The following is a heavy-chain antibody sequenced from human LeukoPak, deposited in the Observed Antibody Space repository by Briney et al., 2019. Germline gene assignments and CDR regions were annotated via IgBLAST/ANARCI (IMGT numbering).Heavy chain of an antibody. V-gene: IGHV3-9*01. D-gene: IGHD1-26*01. J-gene: IGHJ4*02. CDR2: ISWKNDTI. CDR3: AKGGATVSFDY. CDR1: GFTFSSYA. Sequence: GGSLRLSCAASGFTFSSYAMSWVRQAPGKGLEWVSGISWKNDTIGYADSVKGRFTISRDNAKNSLYLQMNSLRAEDTALYYCAKGGATVSFDYWGQGTLVTVSS.